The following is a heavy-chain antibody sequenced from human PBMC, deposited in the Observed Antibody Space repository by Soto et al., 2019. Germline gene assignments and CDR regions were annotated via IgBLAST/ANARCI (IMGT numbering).Heavy chain of an antibody. CDR3: ARDASSSWYGHYYGMDV. J-gene: IGHJ6*02. CDR1: GYTFTGYY. D-gene: IGHD6-13*01. Sequence: QVQLVQSGAEVKKPGASVKVSCKASGYTFTGYYMHWVRQAPGQGLAWMGWINPNSGGTNYEQKFQGWVTMTRDTSSSTAYMELSRLRSDDTAVYYCARDASSSWYGHYYGMDVWGQGTTVTVSS. CDR2: INPNSGGT. V-gene: IGHV1-2*04.